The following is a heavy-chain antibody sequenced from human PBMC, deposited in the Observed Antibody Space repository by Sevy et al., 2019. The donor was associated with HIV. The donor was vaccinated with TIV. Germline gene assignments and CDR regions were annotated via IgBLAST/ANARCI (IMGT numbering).Heavy chain of an antibody. J-gene: IGHJ4*02. CDR2: ISSSGTII. V-gene: IGHV3-11*01. D-gene: IGHD5-18*01. CDR3: ARQGYSYGFDY. Sequence: GGSLRLSCTASGFDFANAWMNWVRQAPGKGLEWVSYISSSGTIIYYADSVKGRFTISRDNAKNSLYLQMNSLRAEDTAVYYCARQGYSYGFDYWGQGTLVTVSS. CDR1: GFDFANAW.